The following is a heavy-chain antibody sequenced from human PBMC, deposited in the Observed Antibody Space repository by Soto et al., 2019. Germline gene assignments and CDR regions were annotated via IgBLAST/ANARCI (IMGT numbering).Heavy chain of an antibody. D-gene: IGHD3-10*01. Sequence: GGSLRLSCTASGLSVRNNYMSWVCQAPGMGLEWVSVIYNDGTTYYADSVKGRFTLSRDTSKNTLSLQMDSLRAEDTAVYYCVRPLPSGRNYGMDVWGQGTTVTVSS. V-gene: IGHV3-53*01. CDR3: VRPLPSGRNYGMDV. CDR2: IYNDGTT. J-gene: IGHJ6*02. CDR1: GLSVRNNY.